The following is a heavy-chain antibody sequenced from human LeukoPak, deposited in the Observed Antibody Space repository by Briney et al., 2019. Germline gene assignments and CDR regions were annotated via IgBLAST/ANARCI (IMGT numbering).Heavy chain of an antibody. D-gene: IGHD3-10*01. Sequence: SVNVSCKASGGTFSSYAISWVRQAPGQGLEWMGGIIPIFGTTNYAQKFQGRVTITADKSTSTAYMELSSLRSEDTAVYYCAEGPVSYRSGSYYTNWFDPWGQGTLVTVSS. CDR1: GGTFSSYA. V-gene: IGHV1-69*06. J-gene: IGHJ5*02. CDR2: IIPIFGTT. CDR3: AEGPVSYRSGSYYTNWFDP.